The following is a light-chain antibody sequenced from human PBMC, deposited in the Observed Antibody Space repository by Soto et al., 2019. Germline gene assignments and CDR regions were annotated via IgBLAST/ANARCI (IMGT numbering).Light chain of an antibody. CDR3: LQHKSLPFT. CDR2: AAS. J-gene: IGKJ2*01. V-gene: IGKV3-15*01. Sequence: EIVMTQSPATLSVSPGERATLSCRASQSVSSSLAWFQQKPGQAPRLLIYAASARATGIAARLSGSGSGTEFTLTISSLQSEDFAVYYCLQHKSLPFTFGQGTKLELK. CDR1: QSVSSS.